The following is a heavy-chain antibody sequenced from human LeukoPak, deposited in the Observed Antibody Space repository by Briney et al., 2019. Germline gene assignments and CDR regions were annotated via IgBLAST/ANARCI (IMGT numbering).Heavy chain of an antibody. CDR2: ISSGSSYIYST. D-gene: IGHD6-6*01. CDR3: ARAASHYYFES. Sequence: PGGSLRLSCAASGFTFSSYSISWVRQAPGKGLEWVSSISSGSSYIYSTYYADSVKGRFIISRDSNKNSLYLQINSLRAEDTAVYYCARAASHYYFESGRQGTLVTVSS. CDR1: GFTFSSYS. J-gene: IGHJ4*02. V-gene: IGHV3-21*01.